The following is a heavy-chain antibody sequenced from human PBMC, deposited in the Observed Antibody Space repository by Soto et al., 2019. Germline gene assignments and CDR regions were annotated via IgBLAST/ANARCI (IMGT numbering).Heavy chain of an antibody. J-gene: IGHJ1*01. V-gene: IGHV4-59*13. CDR2: VYYRGST. CDR3: ARDLHGTPDIQK. D-gene: IGHD1-7*01. Sequence: PSGTLSLTSTVSGDCMKSYDWSWIRQSPGKGLEWIGYVYYRGSTSYNPSLKSRVTISIDTSKNQFSLKLTSVTAADTAIYYCARDLHGTPDIQKWGQGALVTVPQ. CDR1: GDCMKSYD.